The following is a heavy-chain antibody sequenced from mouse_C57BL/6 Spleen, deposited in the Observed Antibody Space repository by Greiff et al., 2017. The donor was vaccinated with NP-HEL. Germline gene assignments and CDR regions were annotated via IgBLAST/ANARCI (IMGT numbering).Heavy chain of an antibody. J-gene: IGHJ2*01. D-gene: IGHD2-4*01. V-gene: IGHV3-6*01. CDR1: GYSITSGYY. CDR3: ARKEGYDYDFDY. CDR2: ISYDGSN. Sequence: EVKLMESGPGLVKPSQSLSLTCSVTGYSITSGYYWNWIRQFPGNKLEWMGYISYDGSNNYNPSLKNRISITRDTSKNQFFLKLNSVTTEDTATYYCARKEGYDYDFDYWGQGTTLTVSS.